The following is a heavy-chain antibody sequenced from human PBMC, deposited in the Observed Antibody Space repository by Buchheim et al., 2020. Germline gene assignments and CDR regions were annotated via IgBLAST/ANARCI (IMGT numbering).Heavy chain of an antibody. J-gene: IGHJ4*02. Sequence: QVQLVESGGGVVQPGRSLRLSCAASGFTFSSYGMHWVRQAPGKGLEWVAVISYDGSNKYYADSVKGRFTISRDKAKHTAYLQMNSLRVEDTAVYYCSRSIGGGSDYWGQGIL. CDR1: GFTFSSYG. CDR2: ISYDGSNK. D-gene: IGHD3-16*01. V-gene: IGHV3-30*03. CDR3: SRSIGGGSDY.